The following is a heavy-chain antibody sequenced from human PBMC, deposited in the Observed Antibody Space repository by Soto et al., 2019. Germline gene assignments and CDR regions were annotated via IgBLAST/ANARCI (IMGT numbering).Heavy chain of an antibody. V-gene: IGHV3-33*01. CDR3: ARDGIVATIGVGMDV. D-gene: IGHD5-12*01. J-gene: IGHJ6*02. CDR2: IWYDGSNK. Sequence: QVQLVESGGGVVQPGRSLRLSCAASGFTFSSYGMHWVRQAPGKGLEWVAVIWYDGSNKYYADSVKGRFTISRDNSKNTLYLQMNSLRAEDRAVYYCARDGIVATIGVGMDVWGQGTTVTVSS. CDR1: GFTFSSYG.